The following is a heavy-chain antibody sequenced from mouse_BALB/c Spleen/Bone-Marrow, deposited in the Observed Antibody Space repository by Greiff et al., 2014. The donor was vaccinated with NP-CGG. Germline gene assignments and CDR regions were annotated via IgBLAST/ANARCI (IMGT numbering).Heavy chain of an antibody. J-gene: IGHJ1*01. V-gene: IGHV1S56*01. CDR1: GYTFTSYY. CDR3: AIYYDYSWYFDV. CDR2: IYPGDGST. D-gene: IGHD2-4*01. Sequence: VQLQQSGPELVKPGASVKMSCKASGYTFTSYYIHWVKQRPGQGLEWIGWIYPGDGSTKYNKKFKGKTTLTADKSSSTAYMLLSSLTSEDSAIYFCAIYYDYSWYFDVWGAGTTVTVSS.